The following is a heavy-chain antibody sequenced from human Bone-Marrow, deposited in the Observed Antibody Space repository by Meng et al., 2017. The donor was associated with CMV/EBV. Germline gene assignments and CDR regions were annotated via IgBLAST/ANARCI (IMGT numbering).Heavy chain of an antibody. Sequence: ASVKVSCKVSGYTLTELSMHWVRQAPGKGLEWMGGFDPEDGETIYAQKFQGRVTMTEDTSTDTAYMELSRLRSDDTAVYYCARRYCSSTSCYRASPWAFDIWGQGTMVTVSS. CDR3: ARRYCSSTSCYRASPWAFDI. D-gene: IGHD2-2*01. CDR2: FDPEDGET. J-gene: IGHJ3*02. CDR1: GYTLTELS. V-gene: IGHV1-24*01.